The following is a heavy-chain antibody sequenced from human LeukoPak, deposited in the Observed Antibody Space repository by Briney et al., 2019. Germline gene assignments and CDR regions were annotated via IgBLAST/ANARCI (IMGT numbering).Heavy chain of an antibody. CDR3: ARDKNLGGAFDI. CDR1: GFTFSSYS. V-gene: IGHV3-21*01. Sequence: GGSLRLSCAASGFTFSSYSMNWVRQAPGKGLEWVSSISSSSSYIYYADSVRGRFTISRDNARNSLYLQMNSLGGEDTAVYYCARDKNLGGAFDIWGQGTMVTVSS. J-gene: IGHJ3*02. CDR2: ISSSSSYI. D-gene: IGHD3-16*01.